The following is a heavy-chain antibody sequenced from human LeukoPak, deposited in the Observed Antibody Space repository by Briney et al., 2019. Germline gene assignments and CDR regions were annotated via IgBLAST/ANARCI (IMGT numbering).Heavy chain of an antibody. Sequence: GGSLRLSCAVSGFTFSGFWMSWSRQAPGKGLEWVASINSDGSEGYYADVVKGRFTISRDNAKNSLYLQMNSLRAEDTAVYYCARDNIAVAGIDYWGQGTLVTVSS. CDR2: INSDGSEG. J-gene: IGHJ4*02. CDR1: GFTFSGFW. CDR3: ARDNIAVAGIDY. V-gene: IGHV3-7*01. D-gene: IGHD6-19*01.